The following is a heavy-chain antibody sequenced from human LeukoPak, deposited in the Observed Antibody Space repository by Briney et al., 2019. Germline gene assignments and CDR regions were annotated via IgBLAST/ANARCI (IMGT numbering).Heavy chain of an antibody. CDR2: ISTGSNHI. CDR3: ARRDSGGYCFDY. J-gene: IGHJ4*02. V-gene: IGHV3-21*06. Sequence: PGGSLRLSCAASGFIFSTYNVNWVRQAPGKGLEWVSSISTGSNHIFYADSVKGRFTISRENAKNSLYLQMNSLRAEDTAVYYCARRDSGGYCFDYWGQGTLVTVSS. D-gene: IGHD3-22*01. CDR1: GFIFSTYN.